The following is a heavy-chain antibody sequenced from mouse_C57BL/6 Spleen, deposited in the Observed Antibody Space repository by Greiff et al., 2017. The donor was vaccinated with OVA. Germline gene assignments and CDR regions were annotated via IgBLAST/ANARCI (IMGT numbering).Heavy chain of an antibody. CDR2: IYPGSGST. V-gene: IGHV1-55*01. Sequence: QVQLQQPGAELVKPGASVKMSCKASGYTFTSYWITWVKQRPGQGLEWIGDIYPGSGSTNYNEKFKSKATLTVDTSSSTAYMQLSSLTSEDSAVYYCARAVYYSNKSYYAMDYWGQGTSVTVSS. J-gene: IGHJ4*01. CDR3: ARAVYYSNKSYYAMDY. CDR1: GYTFTSYW. D-gene: IGHD2-5*01.